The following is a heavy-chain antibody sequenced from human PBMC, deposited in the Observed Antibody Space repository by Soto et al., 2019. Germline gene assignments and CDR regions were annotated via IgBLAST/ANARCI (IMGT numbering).Heavy chain of an antibody. D-gene: IGHD5-12*01. Sequence: QVQLVQSGAEVKKPGSSVKVSCKASGGTFSSYTISWVRQAPGQGLEWMGRIIPILGIANYAQKFQGRVTISADKSTSTAYMELSSLRSEDTAVYYCARGFRRGYVFDYWGQGTLVTVSS. CDR1: GGTFSSYT. CDR3: ARGFRRGYVFDY. V-gene: IGHV1-69*02. J-gene: IGHJ4*02. CDR2: IIPILGIA.